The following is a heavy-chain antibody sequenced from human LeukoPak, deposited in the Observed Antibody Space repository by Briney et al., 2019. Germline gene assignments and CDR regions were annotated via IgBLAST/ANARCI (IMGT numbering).Heavy chain of an antibody. J-gene: IGHJ6*03. V-gene: IGHV4-59*01. D-gene: IGHD3-22*01. CDR3: ARSSEGRYYYDSSGYSYYYYYMDV. CDR1: GGSISSYY. CDR2: IYYSGST. Sequence: SETLSLTCTVSGGSISSYYWSWIRQPPGKGLEWIGYIYYSGSTYYNPSLRSRVIISVDTSKNQFSLKLSSVTAADTAVYYCARSSEGRYYYDSSGYSYYYYYMDVWGKGTTVTISS.